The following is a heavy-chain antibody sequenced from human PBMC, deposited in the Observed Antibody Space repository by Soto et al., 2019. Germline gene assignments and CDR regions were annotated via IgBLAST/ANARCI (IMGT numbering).Heavy chain of an antibody. Sequence: SETLSLTCAVSGGSISSSNWWSWVRQTPGKGLEWIGEIYHSGSTRYNPSLQSRVTISVDTSKNQFSVKLTSVTAADTAVYYCTTQGFGGLHGLVDVWGQGTTVTVSS. CDR1: GGSISSSNW. CDR3: TTQGFGGLHGLVDV. V-gene: IGHV4-4*02. CDR2: IYHSGST. D-gene: IGHD3-10*01. J-gene: IGHJ6*02.